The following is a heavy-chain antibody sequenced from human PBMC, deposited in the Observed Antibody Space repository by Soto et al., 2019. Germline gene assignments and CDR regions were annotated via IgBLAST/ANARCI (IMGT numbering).Heavy chain of an antibody. CDR1: GFTFSSYG. CDR3: ARDNRPGYSSGWTGGFDY. Sequence: SGGSLRLSCAASGFTFSSYGMHWVRQAPGKGLEWVAVIWYDGSNKYYADSVKGRFTISRDNSKNTLYLQMNSLRAEDAAVYYCARDNRPGYSSGWTGGFDYWGQGTLVTVSS. CDR2: IWYDGSNK. D-gene: IGHD6-19*01. V-gene: IGHV3-33*01. J-gene: IGHJ4*02.